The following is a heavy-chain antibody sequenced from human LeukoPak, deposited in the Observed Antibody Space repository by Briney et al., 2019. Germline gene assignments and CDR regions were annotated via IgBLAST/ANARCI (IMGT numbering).Heavy chain of an antibody. J-gene: IGHJ4*02. D-gene: IGHD2-2*02. CDR2: IKYDGSYK. Sequence: PGGSLRLSCATSGFTFSFYGMHWVRQAPGKGLEWVAFIKYDGSYKFYADSVQGRFSISRDNSKNTLFLQMNSLRAEDTAVYYCAKTSDQLLYSKFDFWGQGTLVTVSS. CDR1: GFTFSFYG. CDR3: AKTSDQLLYSKFDF. V-gene: IGHV3-30*02.